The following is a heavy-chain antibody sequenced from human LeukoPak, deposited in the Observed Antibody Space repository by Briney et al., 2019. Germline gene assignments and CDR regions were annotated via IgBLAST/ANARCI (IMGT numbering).Heavy chain of an antibody. D-gene: IGHD3-10*01. CDR3: ARAIRITMVRGVTPYFDY. Sequence: GGFLRLSCAASGFTFSTYSMHWVRQAPGKGLEYVSAISSNGGATYYANSVKGRFTISRDNSKNTLYLQMGSLRAEDMAVYYCARAIRITMVRGVTPYFDYWGQGTLVTVSS. CDR2: ISSNGGAT. V-gene: IGHV3-64*01. J-gene: IGHJ4*02. CDR1: GFTFSTYS.